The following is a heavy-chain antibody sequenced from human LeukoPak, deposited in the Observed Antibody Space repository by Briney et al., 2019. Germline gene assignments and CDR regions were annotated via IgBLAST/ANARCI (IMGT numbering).Heavy chain of an antibody. CDR2: MNPNSGNT. J-gene: IGHJ6*03. D-gene: IGHD6-19*01. V-gene: IGHV1-8*02. CDR3: ARGGNSSGWYDFGYMDV. CDR1: GYTFTGYY. Sequence: ASVKVSCKASGYTFTGYYIHWVRQAPGQGLEWMGWMNPNSGNTGYAQKFQGRVTMTRNTSISTAYMELSSLRSEDTAVYYCARGGNSSGWYDFGYMDVWGKGTTVTISS.